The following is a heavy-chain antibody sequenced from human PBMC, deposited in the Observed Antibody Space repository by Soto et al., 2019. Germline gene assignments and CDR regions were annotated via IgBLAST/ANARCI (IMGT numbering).Heavy chain of an antibody. Sequence: EVQLVESGGGLVQPGGSLRLSCAASGFTFSSYSMNWVRQAPGKGLEWVSYISSSSSTIYYADSVKGRFTISRDNAKNSLYLQMNSLRDEDTAVYYCARGRGIVVVPAAITKPFDYWGQGTLVTVSS. D-gene: IGHD2-2*01. CDR2: ISSSSSTI. J-gene: IGHJ4*02. CDR3: ARGRGIVVVPAAITKPFDY. V-gene: IGHV3-48*02. CDR1: GFTFSSYS.